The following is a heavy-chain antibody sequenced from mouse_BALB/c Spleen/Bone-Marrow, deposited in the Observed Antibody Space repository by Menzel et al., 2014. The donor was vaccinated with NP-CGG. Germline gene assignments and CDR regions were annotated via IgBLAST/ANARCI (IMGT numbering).Heavy chain of an antibody. J-gene: IGHJ3*01. Sequence: QVQLQQPGTEVVRPGASVKLSCKASGYSFTTYWMNWVKQRPGQGLEWIGMIHPSDSETRLNQKFKDKATLTVDKSSSTXXXXXXXXTSEDSAVYYCAREKVYYGISWFAYWGQGTLVTVSA. CDR2: IHPSDSET. D-gene: IGHD2-1*01. CDR1: GYSFTTYW. CDR3: AREKVYYGISWFAY. V-gene: IGHV1S82*01.